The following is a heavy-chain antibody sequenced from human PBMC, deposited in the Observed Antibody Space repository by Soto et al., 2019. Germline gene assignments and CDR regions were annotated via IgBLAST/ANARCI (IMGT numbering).Heavy chain of an antibody. CDR2: IYPGDSDT. Sequence: GPPKKISSMGSGCSFTSSLIGWVRQMTGKGLEWMGIIYPGDSDTRYSPSYQGQVTISADKSTSTAYLQWSSREGSDTAIYYCARKVDPALAEDRAFVYYFGFWGQGTLVTVSS. CDR3: ARKVDPALAEDRAFVYYFGF. V-gene: IGHV5-51*01. D-gene: IGHD5-18*01. J-gene: IGHJ4*02. CDR1: GCSFTSSL.